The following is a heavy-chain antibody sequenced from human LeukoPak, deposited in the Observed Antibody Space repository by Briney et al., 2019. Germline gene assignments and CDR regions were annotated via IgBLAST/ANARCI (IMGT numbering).Heavy chain of an antibody. Sequence: SETLSLTCGVSGYSISSGYYWGWIRQPPGTGLEWIGSIYQTGSTYYNPSLKSRVSTSVDTSKNQFSPRLSSVTAADTAVYYCARSSSRAADYWGQGILVTVSS. V-gene: IGHV4-38-2*01. J-gene: IGHJ4*02. CDR3: ARSSSRAADY. D-gene: IGHD6-13*01. CDR1: GYSISSGYY. CDR2: IYQTGST.